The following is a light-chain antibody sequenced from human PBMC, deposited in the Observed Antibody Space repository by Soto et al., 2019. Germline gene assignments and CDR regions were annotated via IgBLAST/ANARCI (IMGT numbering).Light chain of an antibody. Sequence: TQTALVKRSPVQFITASSTKTCGHIGGYNHVSWYQHHPGKAPKPIISEVTNRPSRVSNRSSVSKSGNTASLTISGLQAEDEADYYCSSYTSSTTDVFATGTTVTGL. V-gene: IGLV2-14*01. CDR1: CGHIGGYNH. CDR3: SSYTSSTTDV. CDR2: EVT. J-gene: IGLJ1*01.